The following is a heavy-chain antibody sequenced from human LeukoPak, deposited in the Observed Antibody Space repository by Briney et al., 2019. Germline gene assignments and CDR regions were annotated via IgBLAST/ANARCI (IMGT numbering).Heavy chain of an antibody. CDR1: GCTFTGYY. J-gene: IGHJ5*02. V-gene: IGHV1-2*02. CDR2: INPNSGGT. CDR3: ARDRLAAAATEYNWFDP. Sequence: GASVKVSCKASGCTFTGYYMHWVRQAPGQGLEWMGWINPNSGGTNSAQKFQGRVTMTRDTSISTAYMELSRLRSDDTAVYYCARDRLAAAATEYNWFDPWGQGTLVTVSS. D-gene: IGHD6-13*01.